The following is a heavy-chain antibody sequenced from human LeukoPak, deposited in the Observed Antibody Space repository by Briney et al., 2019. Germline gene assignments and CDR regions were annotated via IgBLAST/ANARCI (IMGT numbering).Heavy chain of an antibody. V-gene: IGHV3-74*01. Sequence: GGSLRLSCAASGFTFSSYWMHWVRHAPGKGLVWVSRINSDGSSTSYADSVKGRFTISRDNAKNTLYLQMNSLRAEDTAVYYCARYSSGWSYYYYYYMDVWGKGTTVTVSS. CDR2: INSDGSST. CDR1: GFTFSSYW. J-gene: IGHJ6*03. CDR3: ARYSSGWSYYYYYYMDV. D-gene: IGHD6-19*01.